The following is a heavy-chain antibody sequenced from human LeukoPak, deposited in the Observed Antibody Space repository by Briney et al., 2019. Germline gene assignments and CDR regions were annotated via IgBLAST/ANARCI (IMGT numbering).Heavy chain of an antibody. V-gene: IGHV3-48*01. D-gene: IGHD2-15*01. J-gene: IGHJ4*02. Sequence: GGSLRLSCAASGFPPSSYSINWVRQAPGKGLEWVSYISSSGSAIYYVDSVKGRFTVSRDNAKNSLFLQMNSPRAEDTAVYYCVRVKGSYFDYWGQGALVTVSS. CDR2: ISSSGSAI. CDR3: VRVKGSYFDY. CDR1: GFPPSSYS.